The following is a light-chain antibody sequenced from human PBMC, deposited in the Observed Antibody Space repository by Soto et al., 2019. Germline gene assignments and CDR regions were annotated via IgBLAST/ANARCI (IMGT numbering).Light chain of an antibody. V-gene: IGKV3-15*01. CDR2: GAS. CDR1: QSVSSN. J-gene: IGKJ2*01. CDR3: QQYNKWPPYT. Sequence: EIVMTQSTANLSVSPGERATLSCRASQSVSSNLAWYQQKPGQGPRLLLYGASTRATGIPARFSGSGSGTEFTPTISSLQSEDFAVYYCQQYNKWPPYTFGQGTKVEIK.